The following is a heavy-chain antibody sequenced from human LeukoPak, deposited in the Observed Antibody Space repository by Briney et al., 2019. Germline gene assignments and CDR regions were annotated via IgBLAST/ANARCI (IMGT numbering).Heavy chain of an antibody. CDR2: ISAYNGNT. D-gene: IGHD2-2*01. V-gene: IGHV1-18*01. Sequence: ASVKVSCKASGYTFTSYGISWVRQAPGQGLEWMGWISAYNGNTNYAQKLQGRVTMTTDTSTSTACMELRSLRSDDTAVYYCARDRYCSSTSCNWFDPWGQGTLVTVSS. J-gene: IGHJ5*02. CDR1: GYTFTSYG. CDR3: ARDRYCSSTSCNWFDP.